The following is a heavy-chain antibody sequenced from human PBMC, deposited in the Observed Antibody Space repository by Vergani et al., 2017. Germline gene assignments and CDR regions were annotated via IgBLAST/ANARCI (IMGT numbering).Heavy chain of an antibody. J-gene: IGHJ4*02. Sequence: EVQLVESGGGLVKPGGSLRLSCAASGFTFSNAWMSWVRQAPGKGLEWVGRIKSKTDGGTTDYAAPVKGRFTISRDDSKNTLYLQMNSLRAEDTAVYYCAKDRVPTVTTLISGYFDYWGQGTLVTVSS. CDR1: GFTFSNAW. CDR3: AKDRVPTVTTLISGYFDY. D-gene: IGHD4-17*01. CDR2: IKSKTDGGTT. V-gene: IGHV3-15*01.